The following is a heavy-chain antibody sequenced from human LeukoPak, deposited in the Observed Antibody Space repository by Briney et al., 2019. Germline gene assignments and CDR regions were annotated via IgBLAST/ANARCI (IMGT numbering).Heavy chain of an antibody. J-gene: IGHJ5*02. CDR1: GFIVRNYW. Sequence: GGSLRLSCAASGFIVRNYWMSWVRQAPGKGLEWVANIKEDGSETYYVESVKGRFTISRDNAKNSLYLQMSSLRAEDTAVYYCARGVIIRGRLDPWGQGTLVTVSS. D-gene: IGHD3-16*02. V-gene: IGHV3-7*01. CDR3: ARGVIIRGRLDP. CDR2: IKEDGSET.